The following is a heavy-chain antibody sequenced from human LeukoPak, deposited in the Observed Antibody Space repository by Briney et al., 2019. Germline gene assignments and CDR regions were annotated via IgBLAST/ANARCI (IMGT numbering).Heavy chain of an antibody. CDR1: GFTFSSCS. CDR2: ISSSSSYI. Sequence: GGSLRLSCAASGFTFSSCSMNWVRQTPGKGLEWVSSISSSSSYIYYADSVKGRFTISRDNAKNSLYLQMNSLRAEDTAVYYCARVALWFGELRASFFMDVWGKGTTVTVSS. D-gene: IGHD3-10*01. V-gene: IGHV3-21*01. J-gene: IGHJ6*03. CDR3: ARVALWFGELRASFFMDV.